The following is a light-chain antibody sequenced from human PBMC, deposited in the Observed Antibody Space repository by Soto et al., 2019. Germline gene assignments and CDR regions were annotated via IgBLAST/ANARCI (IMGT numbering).Light chain of an antibody. CDR1: QSVLYSSNNENY. J-gene: IGKJ4*01. CDR2: WAS. Sequence: DIVMTQSPDSLAVSLGERATINCKSSQSVLYSSNNENYLAWYQQKPGQPPKLLIYWASTRDSGVPDRFSGGGSGTDFTLTISSLQAEDVAVYYCQQDYTTLTFGGGTKVEIK. CDR3: QQDYTTLT. V-gene: IGKV4-1*01.